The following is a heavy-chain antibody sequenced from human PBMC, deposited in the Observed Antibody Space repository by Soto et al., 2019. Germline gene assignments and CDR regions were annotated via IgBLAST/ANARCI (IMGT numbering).Heavy chain of an antibody. D-gene: IGHD5-12*01. CDR2: IKQDGSEK. CDR3: ARVRVATISRWFDY. Sequence: EVQLVESGGGLVQPGGSLRLSCAASGFTFSSYWMSWVRQAPGKGLEWVANIKQDGSEKYYVDSVKGRFTISRDNAKNSLYLQMNSLRAEDTAVYYCARVRVATISRWFDYWGQGTLVTVSS. CDR1: GFTFSSYW. V-gene: IGHV3-7*04. J-gene: IGHJ4*02.